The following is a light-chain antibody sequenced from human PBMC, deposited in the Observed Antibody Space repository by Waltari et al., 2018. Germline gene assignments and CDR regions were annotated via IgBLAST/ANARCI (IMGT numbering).Light chain of an antibody. CDR3: QQRANWPPLT. CDR1: QSVYNF. Sequence: EVVLTQSPATLSLSPGERATLSCRASQSVYNFLAWYQQKPGQAPRLLIYEASQRATGIPARFSGSGSGTDFTLTISNLAPEDVAVDYCQQRANWPPLTFGGGTKVEIK. J-gene: IGKJ4*01. V-gene: IGKV3-11*01. CDR2: EAS.